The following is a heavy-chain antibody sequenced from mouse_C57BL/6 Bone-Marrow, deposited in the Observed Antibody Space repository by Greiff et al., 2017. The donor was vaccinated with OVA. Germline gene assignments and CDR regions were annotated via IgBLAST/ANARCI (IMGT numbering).Heavy chain of an antibody. Sequence: EVQLVESGGGLVKPGGSLKLSCAASGFTFSDYGMHWVRQAPEKGLEWVAYISSGSSTIYYADTVKGRFPISRDNAKNTLFLQMTSLRSEDTAMYYCARRKTAQATDYFDCWGQGTTLTVSS. V-gene: IGHV5-17*01. J-gene: IGHJ2*01. CDR1: GFTFSDYG. CDR2: ISSGSSTI. CDR3: ARRKTAQATDYFDC. D-gene: IGHD3-2*02.